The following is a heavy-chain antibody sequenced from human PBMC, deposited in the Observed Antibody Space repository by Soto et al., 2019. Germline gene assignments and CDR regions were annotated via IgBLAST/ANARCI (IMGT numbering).Heavy chain of an antibody. CDR1: GGSISSGGYY. V-gene: IGHV4-31*03. CDR2: IYYSGST. Sequence: LSLTCTVSGGSISSGGYYWSWIRQHPGKGLEWIGYIYYSGSTYYNPSLKSRVTISVDTSKNQFSLKLSSVTAADTAVYYCAREFRGSGSFYFDYWGQGTLVTVSS. CDR3: AREFRGSGSFYFDY. J-gene: IGHJ4*02. D-gene: IGHD3-10*01.